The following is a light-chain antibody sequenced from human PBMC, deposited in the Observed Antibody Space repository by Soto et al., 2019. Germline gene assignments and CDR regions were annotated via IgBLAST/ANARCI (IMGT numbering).Light chain of an antibody. Sequence: QSVLTQPPSASGTPGQRVTISCSGSSSNIGSNTVNWYQQLPGTAPKLLIYSNNQRPSGVPDRFSGSKSGTSASRAISGLQSEDEADYYCAAWEDSLNGWVFGGGTKLTVL. CDR3: AAWEDSLNGWV. CDR1: SSNIGSNT. V-gene: IGLV1-44*01. CDR2: SNN. J-gene: IGLJ3*02.